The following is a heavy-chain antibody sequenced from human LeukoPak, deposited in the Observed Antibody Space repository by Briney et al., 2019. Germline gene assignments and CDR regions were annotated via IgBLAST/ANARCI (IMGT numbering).Heavy chain of an antibody. CDR2: IYHSGST. V-gene: IGHV4-38-2*01. D-gene: IGHD3-3*01. CDR1: GYSISSGYY. Sequence: SETLSLTCAVSGYSISSGYYWGWIRQPLGKGLEWIGSIYHSGSTYYNPSLKSRVTMSVDTSNDQFSLKLSSVTAADTAVYHCARGTGGYYANFDYWGQGTLVTVSS. CDR3: ARGTGGYYANFDY. J-gene: IGHJ4*02.